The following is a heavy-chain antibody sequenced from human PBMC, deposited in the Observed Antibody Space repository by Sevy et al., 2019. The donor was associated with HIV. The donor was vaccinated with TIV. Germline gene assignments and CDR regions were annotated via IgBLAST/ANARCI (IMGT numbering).Heavy chain of an antibody. J-gene: IGHJ4*02. D-gene: IGHD6-19*01. CDR3: VSHLLSYRSGWSYFDY. CDR1: GFTVNDKS. V-gene: IGHV3-66*02. Sequence: GGSLRLSCAISGFTVNDKSFIWVRQAPGKGLEWVSVIFSSGSTYYSDSAKGRFTISSDNSKNKVDLQMNSVRAGDTAVNYCVSHLLSYRSGWSYFDYWGQGTLVTVSS. CDR2: IFSSGST.